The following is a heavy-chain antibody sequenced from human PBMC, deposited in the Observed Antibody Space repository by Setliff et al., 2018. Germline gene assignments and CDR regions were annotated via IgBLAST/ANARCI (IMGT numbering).Heavy chain of an antibody. CDR2: INHSGST. Sequence: SETLSLTCAASGGSFSGYYWTWIRQPPGKGLEWIGEINHSGSTNYNPSLKSRVTVSVDTSKNQFSLRLNSVTASDTAVYYCATTGTYRYFDYWGQGTLVTVSS. CDR3: ATTGTYRYFDY. J-gene: IGHJ4*02. D-gene: IGHD1-1*01. CDR1: GGSFSGYY. V-gene: IGHV4-34*01.